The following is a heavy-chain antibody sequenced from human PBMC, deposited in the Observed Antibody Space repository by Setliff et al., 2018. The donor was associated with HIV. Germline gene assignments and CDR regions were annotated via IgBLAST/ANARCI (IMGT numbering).Heavy chain of an antibody. CDR2: INAGNGNT. J-gene: IGHJ5*02. V-gene: IGHV1-3*01. CDR1: GYTFSSCA. Sequence: ASVKVSCKASGYTFSSCAMHWVRQAPGQRLEWMGWINAGNGNTKFSQKFQRRSTITRDTSASTVFMELSSLTSEDTAVYYCARDGCDGNKCYLYNWFDPWGQGTLVTVSS. CDR3: ARDGCDGNKCYLYNWFDP. D-gene: IGHD2-15*01.